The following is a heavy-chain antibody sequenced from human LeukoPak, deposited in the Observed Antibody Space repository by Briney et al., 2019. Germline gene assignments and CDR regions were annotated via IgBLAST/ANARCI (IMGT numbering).Heavy chain of an antibody. D-gene: IGHD6-19*01. Sequence: ASVKVSCKASGYTFTSYGISWVRQAPGQGLEWTGWISAYNGNTNYARKLQGRVTMTTDTSTSTAYMELRSLRSDDTAVYYCARDLWMEAVANYDYYYGMDVWGKGTTVTVSS. J-gene: IGHJ6*04. V-gene: IGHV1-18*04. CDR2: ISAYNGNT. CDR1: GYTFTSYG. CDR3: ARDLWMEAVANYDYYYGMDV.